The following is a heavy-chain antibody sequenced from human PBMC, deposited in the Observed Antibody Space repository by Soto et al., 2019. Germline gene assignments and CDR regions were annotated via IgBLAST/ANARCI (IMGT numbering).Heavy chain of an antibody. J-gene: IGHJ6*02. CDR2: INPIGAGT. Sequence: ASVKISCKAPGCHFTNHFLTWVRQPPGHGLQWMGTINPIGAGTKYAQGFQGRVTMTRDTSTNTVHLELRSLTSDDTAVYYCARSNSGDFRGGLDVWGQGPTVTVSS. CDR3: ARSNSGDFRGGLDV. V-gene: IGHV1-46*01. CDR1: GCHFTNHF. D-gene: IGHD7-27*01.